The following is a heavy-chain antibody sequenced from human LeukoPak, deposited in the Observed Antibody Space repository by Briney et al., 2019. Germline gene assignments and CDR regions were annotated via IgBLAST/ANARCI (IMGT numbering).Heavy chain of an antibody. V-gene: IGHV3-53*01. CDR2: IYSGGST. Sequence: GGSLRLSCAASGFTVSSNYMSWVRQAPGKGLEWVSVIYSGGSTYYANSVKGRFTISRDNSKNTLYLQMDSLRAEDTAVYYCARRAAGDALYFDYWGQGTLVTVSS. D-gene: IGHD6-13*01. CDR3: ARRAAGDALYFDY. CDR1: GFTVSSNY. J-gene: IGHJ4*02.